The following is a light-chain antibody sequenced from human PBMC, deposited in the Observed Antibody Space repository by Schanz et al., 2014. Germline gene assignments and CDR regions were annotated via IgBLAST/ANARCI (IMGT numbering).Light chain of an antibody. CDR3: SSYTTSSTRI. Sequence: QTVVTQEPSFSVSPGGTVTLTCGVSSGSVSSNNFPSWYQQTPGQAPRTLISKTNIRSSGVPDRFSGSKSGNTASLTISGLQAEDEADYYCSSYTTSSTRIFGGGTKLTVL. CDR2: KTN. CDR1: SGSVSSNNF. V-gene: IGLV8-61*01. J-gene: IGLJ2*01.